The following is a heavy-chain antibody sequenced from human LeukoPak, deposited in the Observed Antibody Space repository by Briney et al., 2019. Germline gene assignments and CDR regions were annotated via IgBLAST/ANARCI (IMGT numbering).Heavy chain of an antibody. D-gene: IGHD2-15*01. Sequence: SETLSLTCAVYGGSFIGYYWSWIRQPPGKGLEWIGEINHSGSTNYNPSLKSRVTISVDTSKNQFSLKLSSVTAADTAVYYCARLVVVAATYYYYGMDVWGQGTTVTVSS. CDR2: INHSGST. V-gene: IGHV4-34*01. CDR3: ARLVVVAATYYYYGMDV. CDR1: GGSFIGYY. J-gene: IGHJ6*02.